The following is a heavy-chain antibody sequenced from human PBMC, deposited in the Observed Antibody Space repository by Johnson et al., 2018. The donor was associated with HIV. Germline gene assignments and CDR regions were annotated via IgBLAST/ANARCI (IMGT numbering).Heavy chain of an antibody. CDR1: GFTFSNAW. J-gene: IGHJ3*02. Sequence: VQLVESGGGLVKPGGSLRLSCAASGFTFSNAWMSWVRQAPGKGLEWVGRIKSKTDGGTTDYAAPVKGRFTISRDDSKNTLYLQMNSLRAEDTAVYYCSRHSPRGYSGNDAFDIWGQGTMVTVSS. CDR3: SRHSPRGYSGNDAFDI. CDR2: IKSKTDGGTT. D-gene: IGHD5-12*01. V-gene: IGHV3-15*01.